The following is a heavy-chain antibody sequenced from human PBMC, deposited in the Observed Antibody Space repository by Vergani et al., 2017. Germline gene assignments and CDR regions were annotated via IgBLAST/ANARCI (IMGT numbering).Heavy chain of an antibody. J-gene: IGHJ4*02. CDR3: AGTLYGSGSPLGY. D-gene: IGHD3-10*01. CDR2: ISSSSSYI. CDR1: GFTFSSYS. V-gene: IGHV3-21*01. Sequence: EVQLVESGGGLVKPGGSLRLSCAASGFTFSSYSMNWVRQAPGKGLEWVSSISSSSSYIYYADSVQGRFTISRDNAKNSLYLQMNSLRAEETAVYCCAGTLYGSGSPLGYWGQGTLVTVSS.